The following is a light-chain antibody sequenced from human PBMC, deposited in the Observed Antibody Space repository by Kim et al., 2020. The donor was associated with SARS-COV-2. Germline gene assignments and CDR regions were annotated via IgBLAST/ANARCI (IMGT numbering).Light chain of an antibody. CDR1: QSVSDTY. CDR3: QQYGSSPLT. CDR2: GAS. V-gene: IGKV3-20*01. J-gene: IGKJ4*01. Sequence: SPGEGATLSCRASQSVSDTYVAWYQQKPGQAPRLLIYGASSRATGIPVRFSGSGSGTDFTLTISRLEPEDFAVYYCQQYGSSPLTFGGGTKVDIK.